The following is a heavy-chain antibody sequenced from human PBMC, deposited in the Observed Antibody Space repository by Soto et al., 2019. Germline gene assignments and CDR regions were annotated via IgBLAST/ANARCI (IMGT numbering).Heavy chain of an antibody. Sequence: GGSLRLSCAASGFTFRSFTMNWVRQAPGKGLEWVSTISSNSAYIYYTDALRGRFTISSDNAKNSLHLQMNSLRAEDTAVYYCTRDASRDSSARGWFDPWGPGTLVTVSS. CDR1: GFTFRSFT. J-gene: IGHJ5*02. CDR3: TRDASRDSSARGWFDP. CDR2: ISSNSAYI. D-gene: IGHD6-13*01. V-gene: IGHV3-21*01.